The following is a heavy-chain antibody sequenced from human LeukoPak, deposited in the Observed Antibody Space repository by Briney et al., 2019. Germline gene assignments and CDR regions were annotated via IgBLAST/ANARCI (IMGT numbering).Heavy chain of an antibody. CDR3: ARGPPLKYCSNTNCKPTFDP. Sequence: GESLKVSCKASEYTFTGYYMQWVRQAPGQGLEWMGRINPNSGGTNYAQQFQGRVTMTRDTSISTAYMELSRLRSDDTAVYYCARGPPLKYCSNTNCKPTFDPWGQGTLVTVSS. D-gene: IGHD2-2*01. J-gene: IGHJ5*02. V-gene: IGHV1-2*06. CDR1: EYTFTGYY. CDR2: INPNSGGT.